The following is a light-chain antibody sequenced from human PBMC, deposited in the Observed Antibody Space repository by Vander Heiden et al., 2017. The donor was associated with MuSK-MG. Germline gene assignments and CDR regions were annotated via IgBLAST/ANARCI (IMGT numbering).Light chain of an antibody. CDR3: QQRTKWHT. V-gene: IGKV3-11*01. Sequence: EIVLTQSPATLSLSPGERATLSCRASQSVSRYLDWYQQKPGQAPRLLIYDASTSATGIPDTFSRSRSGKDFTLTSISLEHDDFAVYYWQQRTKWHTFGGGTKVEIK. CDR2: DAS. CDR1: QSVSRY. J-gene: IGKJ4*01.